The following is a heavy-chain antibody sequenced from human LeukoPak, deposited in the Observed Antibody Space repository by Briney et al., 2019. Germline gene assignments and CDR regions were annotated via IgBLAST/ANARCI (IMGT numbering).Heavy chain of an antibody. J-gene: IGHJ6*02. CDR1: GGSISSSSYY. V-gene: IGHV4-39*01. D-gene: IGHD4-11*01. Sequence: SETLSLTCTVSGGSISSSSYYWGWTRQPPGKGLEWIGSIYYSGSTYYNPSLKSRVTISVDTSKNQFSLKLSSVTAADTAVYYCARQGSNYVYYYYGMDVWGQGTTVTVSS. CDR3: ARQGSNYVYYYYGMDV. CDR2: IYYSGST.